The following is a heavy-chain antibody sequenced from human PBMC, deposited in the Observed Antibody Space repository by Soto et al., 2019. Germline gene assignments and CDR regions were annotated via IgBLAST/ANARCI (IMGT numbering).Heavy chain of an antibody. Sequence: EVQLVESGGGLVKPGGSLRLSCAASGFTFSNAWMNWVRQAPGKGLEWVGRIKSKTDGGTTDYAAPVKGRFTISRDDSKNTLYLQMTSLKTEDTAVYYCTTDKTEASDGGNFQHWGQGTLVTVSS. CDR1: GFTFSNAW. D-gene: IGHD3-16*01. CDR2: IKSKTDGGTT. CDR3: TTDKTEASDGGNFQH. V-gene: IGHV3-15*07. J-gene: IGHJ1*01.